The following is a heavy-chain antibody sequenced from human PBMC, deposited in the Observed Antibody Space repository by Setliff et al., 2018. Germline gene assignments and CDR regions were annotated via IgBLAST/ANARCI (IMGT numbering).Heavy chain of an antibody. CDR3: ARVLAADTYHDY. CDR1: GYTFTDYF. CDR2: INPNSGTT. J-gene: IGHJ4*02. D-gene: IGHD3-3*01. Sequence: GASVKVSCKASGYTFTDYFIHWVRQVPGQGPECMGWINPNSGTTNFAQKFQGRITVTSDTSINTAYMELSGLRFDDTAVYYCARVLAADTYHDYRGQGTLVTVSS. V-gene: IGHV1-2*02.